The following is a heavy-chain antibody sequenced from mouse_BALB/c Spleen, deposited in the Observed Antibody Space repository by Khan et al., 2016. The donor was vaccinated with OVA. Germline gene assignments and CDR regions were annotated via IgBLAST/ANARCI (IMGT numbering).Heavy chain of an antibody. Sequence: QFQLQQPGAELVNPGASVNLSCKASGYTLTSYWMHWVKQRPGQGLEWIGEINPSNGRTNYNEKFKSKATLTVDKSSSTAYMQLSSPTSEDSAVYYCARLLINFDYWGQGTTLTVSS. CDR2: INPSNGRT. D-gene: IGHD2-1*01. CDR1: GYTLTSYW. CDR3: ARLLINFDY. J-gene: IGHJ2*01. V-gene: IGHV1S81*02.